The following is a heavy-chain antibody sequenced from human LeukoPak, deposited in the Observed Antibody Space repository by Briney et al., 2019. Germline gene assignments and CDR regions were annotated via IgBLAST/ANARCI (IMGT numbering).Heavy chain of an antibody. V-gene: IGHV1-18*01. Sequence: GASVKVSCKASGYTFISYGITWVRQAPGQGLEWMGWISPYTTKTNYAQSLQGRVTMTTDTSASTAYMELRSLRSDDTGVYYCAREGGVGPTARPDYYSYQMDVWGKGTTVTVSS. CDR3: AREGGVGPTARPDYYSYQMDV. D-gene: IGHD1-26*01. CDR1: GYTFISYG. CDR2: ISPYTTKT. J-gene: IGHJ6*03.